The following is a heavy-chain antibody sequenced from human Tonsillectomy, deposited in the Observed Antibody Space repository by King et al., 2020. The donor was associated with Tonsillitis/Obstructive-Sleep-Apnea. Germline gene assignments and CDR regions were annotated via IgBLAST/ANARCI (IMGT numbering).Heavy chain of an antibody. J-gene: IGHJ4*02. CDR3: AKTSGVVINEYYFDY. V-gene: IGHV3-43*01. CDR1: GFTFDDYT. CDR2: ISWDGGST. Sequence: VQLVESGGVVVQPGGSLRLSCAASGFTFDDYTMHWVRQAPGKGLEWGSLISWDGGSTYYADSVKGRFTISRDNSKNSLYLQMNSLRTEDTALYYCAKTSGVVINEYYFDYWGQGTLVTVSS. D-gene: IGHD3-3*01.